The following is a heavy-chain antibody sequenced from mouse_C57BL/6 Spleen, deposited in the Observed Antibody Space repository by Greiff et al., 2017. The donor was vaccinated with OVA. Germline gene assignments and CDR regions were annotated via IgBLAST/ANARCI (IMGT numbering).Heavy chain of an antibody. J-gene: IGHJ4*01. CDR1: GYTFTSYW. D-gene: IGHD3-3*01. Sequence: VQLQQPGAELVRPGSSVKLSCKASGYTFTSYWMHWVKQRPIQGLEWIGNIDPSDSDTHYNQKFKDKATLTVDKSSSTAYMQLSSLTSEDSAVYYCARWGDAYAMDYWGQGTSVTVSS. CDR3: ARWGDAYAMDY. V-gene: IGHV1-52*01. CDR2: IDPSDSDT.